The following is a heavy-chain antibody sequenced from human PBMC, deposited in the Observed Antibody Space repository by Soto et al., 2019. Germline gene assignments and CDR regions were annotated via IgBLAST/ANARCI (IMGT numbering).Heavy chain of an antibody. CDR2: FDPEDGET. CDR1: GYTLTELS. CDR3: ATAWVAYLGYFDWLLFDY. V-gene: IGHV1-24*01. J-gene: IGHJ4*02. D-gene: IGHD3-9*01. Sequence: ASVKVSCKVSGYTLTELSMHWVRQAPGKGLEWMGGFDPEDGETIYAQKFQGRVTMTEDTSTDTAYMELSSLRSEDTAVYYCATAWVAYLGYFDWLLFDYWGQGTLVTVSS.